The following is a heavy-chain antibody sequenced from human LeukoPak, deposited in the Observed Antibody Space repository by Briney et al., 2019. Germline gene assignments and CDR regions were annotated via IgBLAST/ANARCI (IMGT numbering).Heavy chain of an antibody. D-gene: IGHD1-20*01. CDR3: AKGGEGDNWNEGPDY. V-gene: IGHV3-30*18. Sequence: PGRSLRLSCAASGFTFSSYGMHWVRQAPGKGLEWVAVISFDGSNKYYADSVKGRFTISRDKSKNTLYLQMNSLRAEDTAVYYCAKGGEGDNWNEGPDYWGQGTLVTVSS. CDR2: ISFDGSNK. J-gene: IGHJ4*02. CDR1: GFTFSSYG.